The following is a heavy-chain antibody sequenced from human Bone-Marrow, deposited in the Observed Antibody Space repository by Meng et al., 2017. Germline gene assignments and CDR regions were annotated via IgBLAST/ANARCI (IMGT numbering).Heavy chain of an antibody. CDR3: ARAEDYGDYSRGVYYFDY. V-gene: IGHV1-69*05. CDR2: IIPIFGTA. Sequence: SVKVSCKASGGTFSSYAISWVRQAPGQGLEWMGGIIPIFGTANYAQKFQGRVTITTDESTSTAYMELSSLRSEDTAVDYCARAEDYGDYSRGVYYFDYWGQGTLVTVSS. J-gene: IGHJ4*02. CDR1: GGTFSSYA. D-gene: IGHD4-17*01.